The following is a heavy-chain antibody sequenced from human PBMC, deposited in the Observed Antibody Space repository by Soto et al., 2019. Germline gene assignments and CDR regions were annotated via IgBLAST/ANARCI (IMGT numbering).Heavy chain of an antibody. Sequence: QVQLQQWGAGLLKPSETLSLTCAVYGGSFSGYYWNWIRQSPGKGLEWIGKINHSGNTNQNPSVKSRVTISVDTSKNQFSLKLTSVTAADTAVYYCARRTGSGWFFDSWGQGTLVIVSS. V-gene: IGHV4-34*01. J-gene: IGHJ4*02. CDR3: ARRTGSGWFFDS. CDR2: INHSGNT. CDR1: GGSFSGYY. D-gene: IGHD6-19*01.